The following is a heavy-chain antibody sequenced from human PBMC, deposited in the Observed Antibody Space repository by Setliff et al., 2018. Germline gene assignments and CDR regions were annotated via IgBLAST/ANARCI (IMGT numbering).Heavy chain of an antibody. V-gene: IGHV2-5*02. J-gene: IGHJ5*02. Sequence: SGPTLVNPTQTLTLTCTFSGFSLNNSGVGVGWIRQPPGKALEWLALIYWDDDKRYSPSLKTRLTISRDNSRNTLYLLMNSLRGEDTASYYCARDPNGDYVGAFDPWGQGILVTVSS. CDR2: IYWDDDK. D-gene: IGHD4-17*01. CDR3: ARDPNGDYVGAFDP. CDR1: GFSLNNSGVG.